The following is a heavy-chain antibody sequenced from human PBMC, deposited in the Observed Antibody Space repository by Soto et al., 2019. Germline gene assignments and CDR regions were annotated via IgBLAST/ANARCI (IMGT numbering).Heavy chain of an antibody. J-gene: IGHJ6*02. CDR1: GFTFDSYA. CDR3: ARRDQIAYYYGMDV. V-gene: IGHV3-23*01. Sequence: GGSLRLSCAASGFTFDSYAMNWVRQAPGKGLEWVSTISGSGDYTYYTDSVKGRFTISRDNAKNTLYLQMNSLRAEDTAVYYCARRDQIAYYYGMDVWGQGTTVTVSS. D-gene: IGHD2-21*01. CDR2: ISGSGDYT.